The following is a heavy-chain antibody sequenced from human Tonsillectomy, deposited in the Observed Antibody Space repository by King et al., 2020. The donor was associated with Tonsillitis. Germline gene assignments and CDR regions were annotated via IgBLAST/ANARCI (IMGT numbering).Heavy chain of an antibody. Sequence: TLKESGLTLVKPTQTLTLTCTFSGFSLSTSGVGVGWIRQPPGKALEWLGVIYFNDEKQYNASLMSRLTITKDTSKNQVVLTMTNVDPVDTATYYCAHTISVWFDPWGQGTLVTVSS. V-gene: IGHV2-5*01. CDR3: AHTISVWFDP. D-gene: IGHD6-19*01. CDR1: GFSLSTSGVG. CDR2: IYFNDEK. J-gene: IGHJ5*02.